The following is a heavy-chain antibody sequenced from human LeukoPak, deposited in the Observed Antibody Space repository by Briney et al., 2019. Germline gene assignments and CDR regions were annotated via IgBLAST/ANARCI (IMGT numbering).Heavy chain of an antibody. CDR2: ISGSGGST. V-gene: IGHV3-23*01. J-gene: IGHJ4*02. CDR3: ARDAYYDFWSGYQYYFDY. Sequence: GGSLRLSCAASGFTFSSYAMSWVRQAPGKGLEWVSAISGSGGSTYYADSVKGRFTISRDNPKNTLYLQMNSLRAEDTAVYYCARDAYYDFWSGYQYYFDYWGQGTLVTVSS. D-gene: IGHD3-3*01. CDR1: GFTFSSYA.